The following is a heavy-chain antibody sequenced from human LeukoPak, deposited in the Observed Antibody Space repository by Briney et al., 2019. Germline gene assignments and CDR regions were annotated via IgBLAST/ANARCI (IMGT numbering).Heavy chain of an antibody. CDR2: ISQDDTQK. CDR1: GFTFTCYW. D-gene: IGHD6-19*01. CDR3: AKVGRSGWPLDN. V-gene: IGHV3-7*01. Sequence: GGSLRLSCAASGFTFTCYWMSWVRQAPGKGLEWVANISQDDTQKYYVDSVKGRFAISKDNAKNSLYLQMNSLRVEDTAVYYCAKVGRSGWPLDNWGQGTLVTVSS. J-gene: IGHJ4*02.